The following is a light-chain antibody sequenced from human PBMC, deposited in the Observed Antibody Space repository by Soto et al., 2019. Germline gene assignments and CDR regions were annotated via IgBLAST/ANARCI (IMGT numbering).Light chain of an antibody. CDR3: SSYTGSSTPIV. J-gene: IGLJ2*01. Sequence: QSVLTQPASVSGSPGQSITISCTGTSSDVGGYNYVSWYQQHPGKAPILMIYDVSNRPPGVSNRFSGSKSGNTASLTISGLQAEDEADYYCSSYTGSSTPIVFGGGIKVTVL. CDR1: SSDVGGYNY. V-gene: IGLV2-14*01. CDR2: DVS.